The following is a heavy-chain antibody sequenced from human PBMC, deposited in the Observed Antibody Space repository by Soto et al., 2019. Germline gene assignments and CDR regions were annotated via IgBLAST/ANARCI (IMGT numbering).Heavy chain of an antibody. Sequence: RASVKNSCKASGYTFTGYYMHWVRQAPGQGLEWMGWINPNSGGTNYAQKFQGRVTMTRDTSISTAYMELSRLRSDDTAVYYCARDCGYSSSCLSDYWGQGTLVTVSS. CDR2: INPNSGGT. D-gene: IGHD6-13*01. J-gene: IGHJ4*02. CDR1: GYTFTGYY. CDR3: ARDCGYSSSCLSDY. V-gene: IGHV1-2*02.